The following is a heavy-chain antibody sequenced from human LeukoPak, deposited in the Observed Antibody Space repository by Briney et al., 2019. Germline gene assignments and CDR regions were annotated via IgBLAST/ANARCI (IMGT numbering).Heavy chain of an antibody. D-gene: IGHD4-17*01. CDR2: IYYSGST. Sequence: SETLSLTCTVSGGSISSYYWNWIRQPPGKGLEWIGYIYYSGSTNYNPSLKSRLTISVDASKNQFSLKLSSVTATDTAVYYCASLTTVTQGYFDSWGQGTLVSVSS. CDR1: GGSISSYY. CDR3: ASLTTVTQGYFDS. V-gene: IGHV4-59*08. J-gene: IGHJ4*02.